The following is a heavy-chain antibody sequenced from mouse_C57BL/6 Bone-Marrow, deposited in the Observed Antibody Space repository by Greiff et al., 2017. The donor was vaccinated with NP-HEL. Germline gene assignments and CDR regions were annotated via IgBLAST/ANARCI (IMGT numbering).Heavy chain of an antibody. V-gene: IGHV1-4*01. CDR3: ARGRAWFAY. J-gene: IGHJ3*01. Sequence: VQLQESGAELARPGASVKMSCKASGYTFTSYTMHWVKQRPGQGLEWIGYINPSSGYTKYNQKFKDKATLTADKSSSTAYMQLSSLTSEDSAVYYCARGRAWFAYWGQGTLVTVSA. D-gene: IGHD1-1*01. CDR2: INPSSGYT. CDR1: GYTFTSYT.